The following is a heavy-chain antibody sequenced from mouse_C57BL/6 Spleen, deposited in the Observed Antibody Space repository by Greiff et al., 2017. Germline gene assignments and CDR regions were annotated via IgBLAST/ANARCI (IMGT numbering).Heavy chain of an antibody. Sequence: QVQLQQPGAELVKPGASVKLSCKASGYTFTSYWITWVKQRPGQGLEWIGEIYPGSGSTNYNEKFKSKATMTGDKSSSTAYMQHSSLKSEDSAVYYCARKDCGSSYAIDYWGQGTTVTVSS. CDR2: IYPGSGST. CDR1: GYTFTSYW. V-gene: IGHV1-55*01. D-gene: IGHD1-1*01. CDR3: ARKDCGSSYAIDY. J-gene: IGHJ4*01.